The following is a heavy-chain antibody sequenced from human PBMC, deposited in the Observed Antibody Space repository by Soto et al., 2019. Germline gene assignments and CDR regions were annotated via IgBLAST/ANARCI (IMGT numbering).Heavy chain of an antibody. J-gene: IGHJ4*02. V-gene: IGHV1-69*13. CDR3: ARLGLEYSSSYYFDY. D-gene: IGHD6-6*01. Sequence: SVKVSCKASGGTFSSYAISWVRQAPGQGLEWMGGIIPIFGTANYAQKFQGRVTITADESTSTAYMELSSLRSEDTAVYYCARLGLEYSSSYYFDYWGQGTLVTVSS. CDR1: GGTFSSYA. CDR2: IIPIFGTA.